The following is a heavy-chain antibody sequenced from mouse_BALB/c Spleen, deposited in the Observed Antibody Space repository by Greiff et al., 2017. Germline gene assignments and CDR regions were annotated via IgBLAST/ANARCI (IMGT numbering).Heavy chain of an antibody. V-gene: IGHV5-6*01. D-gene: IGHD2-10*02. J-gene: IGHJ4*01. CDR1: GFTFSSYG. CDR2: ISSGGSYT. Sequence: EVQGVESGGDLVKPGGSLKLSCAASGFTFSSYGMSWVRQTPDKRLEWVATISSGGSYTYYPDSVKGRFTISRDNAKNTLYLQMSSLKSEDTAMYYCARQGLVPYYYAMDYWGQGTSVTVSS. CDR3: ARQGLVPYYYAMDY.